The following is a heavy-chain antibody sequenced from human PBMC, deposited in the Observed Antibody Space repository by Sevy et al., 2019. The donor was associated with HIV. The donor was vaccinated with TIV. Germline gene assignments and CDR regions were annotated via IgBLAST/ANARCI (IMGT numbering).Heavy chain of an antibody. Sequence: ASVKVSCKASGYTFTSYDINWVRQATGQGLEWMGWMNPNSGNTGYAQKFQGRVTMTRNTSISTAYMELSSLRSEDTAVYYCAYSDYGDPYYYYGMDVWGHGTTVTVSS. V-gene: IGHV1-8*01. J-gene: IGHJ6*02. CDR1: GYTFTSYD. CDR3: AYSDYGDPYYYYGMDV. CDR2: MNPNSGNT. D-gene: IGHD4-17*01.